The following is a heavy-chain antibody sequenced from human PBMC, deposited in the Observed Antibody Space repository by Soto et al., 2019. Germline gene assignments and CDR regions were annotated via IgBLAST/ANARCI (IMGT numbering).Heavy chain of an antibody. Sequence: QVQLVQSGAEVKKPGASVKVSCKASGYTFTSYDINWVRQATGQGLEWMGWMNPNSGNTGYEQKFKGRVTMTRNTSISTAYMELSSLRSEDTAVYYCASVVCSGGSCYPDYWGQGTLVTVSS. CDR2: MNPNSGNT. D-gene: IGHD2-15*01. CDR3: ASVVCSGGSCYPDY. CDR1: GYTFTSYD. V-gene: IGHV1-8*01. J-gene: IGHJ4*02.